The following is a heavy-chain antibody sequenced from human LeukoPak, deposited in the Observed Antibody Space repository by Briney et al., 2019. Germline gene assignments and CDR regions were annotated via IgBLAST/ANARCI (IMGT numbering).Heavy chain of an antibody. CDR2: IYYSGST. Sequence: SGTLCLSCTVSGGSISSYNWSWVRQPPGKGLEWVAYIYYSGSTNYNPSPKSRVTISVAASKNQFCLKLSSVTAADTAVYYCARASAVAGTTDYWGQGTLLTVSS. CDR1: GGSISSYN. D-gene: IGHD6-19*01. V-gene: IGHV4-59*01. J-gene: IGHJ4*02. CDR3: ARASAVAGTTDY.